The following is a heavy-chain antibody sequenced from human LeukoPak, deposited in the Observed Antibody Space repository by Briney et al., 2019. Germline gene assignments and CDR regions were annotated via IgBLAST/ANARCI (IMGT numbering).Heavy chain of an antibody. V-gene: IGHV4-39*07. Sequence: SETLSLTCTVSGGSISSSSYYWGWIRQPPGKGLEWIGSIYYSGSTYYNPSLKSRVTISVDTSKNQFSLKLSSVTAADTAVYYCARDRGSSSWSYYFDYWGQGTLVTVSS. CDR2: IYYSGST. J-gene: IGHJ4*02. D-gene: IGHD6-13*01. CDR1: GGSISSSSYY. CDR3: ARDRGSSSWSYYFDY.